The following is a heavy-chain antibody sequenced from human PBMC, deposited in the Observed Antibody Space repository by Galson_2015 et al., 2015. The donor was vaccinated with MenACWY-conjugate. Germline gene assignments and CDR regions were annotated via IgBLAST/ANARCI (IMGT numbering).Heavy chain of an antibody. CDR3: SWGRNPTVNSMFLDY. Sequence: SLRLSCAASGITFSRCGMNWVRQAPGKGLEWISYISPGGGTKYYADSAKGRFTIPRDDAEKSLFLQLSSLRDEDTAVYYCSWGRNPTVNSMFLDYWGRGTQVIVSS. D-gene: IGHD3-10*02. J-gene: IGHJ4*02. CDR1: GITFSRCG. V-gene: IGHV3-48*02. CDR2: ISPGGGTK.